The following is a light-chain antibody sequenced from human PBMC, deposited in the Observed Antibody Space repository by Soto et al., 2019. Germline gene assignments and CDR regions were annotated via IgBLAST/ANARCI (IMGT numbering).Light chain of an antibody. Sequence: DIQMTQSPSTLSASVGDRVTITCRASQSISTWLAWYQQKPGKAPKLLIYDASILESGVPSRFSGSGSGTEFTLTISSLQPDDFATYYCQQYNGHSTWSFGQGTKVDIK. CDR2: DAS. CDR3: QQYNGHSTWS. CDR1: QSISTW. V-gene: IGKV1-5*01. J-gene: IGKJ1*01.